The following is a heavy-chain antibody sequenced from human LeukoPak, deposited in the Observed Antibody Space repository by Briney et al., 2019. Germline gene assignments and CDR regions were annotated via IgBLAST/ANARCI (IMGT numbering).Heavy chain of an antibody. Sequence: GGSLRLSCAASGFTFSSYAMHWVRQAPGKGLEWVAVISYDGSNKYYADSVKGRFAISRDNSKNTLYLQMNSLRAEDTAVYYCSRGLYGDRYYYYYMDVWGKGTTVTISS. D-gene: IGHD4-17*01. CDR1: GFTFSSYA. J-gene: IGHJ6*03. CDR2: ISYDGSNK. V-gene: IGHV3-30*09. CDR3: SRGLYGDRYYYYYMDV.